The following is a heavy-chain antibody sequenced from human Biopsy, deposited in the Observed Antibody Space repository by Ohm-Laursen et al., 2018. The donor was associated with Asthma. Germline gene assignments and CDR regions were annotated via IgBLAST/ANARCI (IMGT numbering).Heavy chain of an antibody. J-gene: IGHJ6*02. Sequence: SETLSLTCNLSSGSGGYMRSGNYYWGWIRQPPGKGLAWIGSIYYSGTTYYNPSLESRVTVSADTSKNQFSQKLTSVTAADTAVYYCVRGSSSWHHGPFHYYYGLDVWGQGTTATVSS. CDR2: IYYSGTT. V-gene: IGHV4-39*01. CDR1: SGSGGYMRSGNYY. CDR3: VRGSSSWHHGPFHYYYGLDV. D-gene: IGHD6-13*01.